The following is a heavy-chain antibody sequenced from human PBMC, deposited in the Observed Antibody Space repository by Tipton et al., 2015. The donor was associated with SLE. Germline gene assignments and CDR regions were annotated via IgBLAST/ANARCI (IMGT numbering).Heavy chain of an antibody. Sequence: TLSLTCTVSGGSISSYYWSWIRQPPGKGLEWIGYIYYSGSTNYNPSLKSRVTISVDTSKNQFSLKLSSVTAADTAVYYCARDQMIRGFDPWGQGTLVTVSS. V-gene: IGHV4-59*12. CDR3: ARDQMIRGFDP. CDR2: IYYSGST. D-gene: IGHD3-16*01. J-gene: IGHJ5*02. CDR1: GGSISSYY.